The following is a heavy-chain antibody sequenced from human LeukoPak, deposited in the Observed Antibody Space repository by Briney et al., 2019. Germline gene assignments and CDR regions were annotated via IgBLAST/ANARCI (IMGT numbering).Heavy chain of an antibody. CDR1: GGSISSGSYY. D-gene: IGHD3-10*01. Sequence: SETLSLTCTVSGGSISSGSYYWSWIRQPPGKGLEWIGSIYYSGSTYYNPSLKSRVTISVDTSKNQFSLKLSSVTAADTAVYYCARLRPSYYYGSGSPHDAFDIWGQGTMVTVSS. J-gene: IGHJ3*02. CDR3: ARLRPSYYYGSGSPHDAFDI. CDR2: IYYSGST. V-gene: IGHV4-39*01.